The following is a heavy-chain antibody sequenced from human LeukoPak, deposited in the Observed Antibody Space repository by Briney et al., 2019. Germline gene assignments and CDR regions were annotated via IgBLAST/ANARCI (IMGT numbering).Heavy chain of an antibody. CDR2: IYYSGTT. CDR3: ASFFISFVVVDI. V-gene: IGHV4-39*07. J-gene: IGHJ3*02. CDR1: GGSISSSSYY. D-gene: IGHD2-21*01. Sequence: SETLSLTCTVSGGSISSSSYYWGWNRQPPGKGLEWIGSIYYSGTTYYNPSLKSRVTISVDTSKNQFSLKLSSVTAADTAVYYCASFFISFVVVDIWGQGTMVTVSS.